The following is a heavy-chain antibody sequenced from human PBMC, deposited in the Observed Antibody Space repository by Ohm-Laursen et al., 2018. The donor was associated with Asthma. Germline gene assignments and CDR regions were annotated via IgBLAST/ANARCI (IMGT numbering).Heavy chain of an antibody. Sequence: SLRLSCAASGFTFSTYGMHWVRQAPGKGLEWVGRIKSNTDGGPTDYGAPVKGRFTISRDDSKNTLYLQMNSLKTEDTGVYYCTTDPGRITMIRGTYWGQGTLVTVSS. CDR1: GFTFSTYG. J-gene: IGHJ4*02. CDR3: TTDPGRITMIRGTY. V-gene: IGHV3-15*01. CDR2: IKSNTDGGPT. D-gene: IGHD3-10*01.